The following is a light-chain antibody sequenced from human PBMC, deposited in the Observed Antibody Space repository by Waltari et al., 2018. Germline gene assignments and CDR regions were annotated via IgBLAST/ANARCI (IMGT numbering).Light chain of an antibody. J-gene: IGLJ1*01. CDR3: YAYAGTRGV. V-gene: IGLV2-23*01. CDR1: SSDIASYNL. CDR2: EAN. Sequence: QSALTQPASVSGSPGQSITISCTGTSSDIASYNLVSWYQQHPGKAPKLIIYEANKRPSGVSARFSGSKSGNPASLTISWPQAEDEANYDCYAYAGTRGVFGTGTKVTVL.